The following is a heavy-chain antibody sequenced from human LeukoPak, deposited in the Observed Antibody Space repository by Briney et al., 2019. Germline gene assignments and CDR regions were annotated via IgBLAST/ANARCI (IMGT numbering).Heavy chain of an antibody. J-gene: IGHJ5*02. V-gene: IGHV3-23*01. CDR2: ISGSGGST. CDR1: GFTVSSNY. D-gene: IGHD1-26*01. CDR3: AKDREIVGATWFDP. Sequence: GGSLRLSCAASGFTVSSNYMSWVRQAPGKGLEWVSAISGSGGSTYYADSVKGRFTISRDNSKNTLYLQMNSLRAEDTAVYYCAKDREIVGATWFDPWGQGTLVNVSS.